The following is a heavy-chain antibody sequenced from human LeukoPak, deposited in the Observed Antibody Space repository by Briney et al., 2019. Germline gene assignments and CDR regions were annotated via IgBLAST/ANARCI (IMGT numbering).Heavy chain of an antibody. D-gene: IGHD2-2*01. V-gene: IGHV3-23*01. CDR2: ISGSGANT. Sequence: GGSLRLSCAASGFSFGTYAMSWVRQAPGKGLEWVSAISGSGANTYYADSVKGRFTISRDNSKNTLFLQVNSLRAEDTAVYYCARPPYCSSTSCKPYYFDYWGQGTLVTVSS. CDR1: GFSFGTYA. J-gene: IGHJ4*02. CDR3: ARPPYCSSTSCKPYYFDY.